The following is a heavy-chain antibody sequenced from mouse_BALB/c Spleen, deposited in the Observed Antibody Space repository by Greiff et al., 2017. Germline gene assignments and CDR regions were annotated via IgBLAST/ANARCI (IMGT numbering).Heavy chain of an antibody. J-gene: IGHJ3*01. D-gene: IGHD1-1*01. V-gene: IGHV1-69*02. CDR2: IDPSDSYT. CDR3: ARRDYGSTLFAY. Sequence: VQLQQPGAELVKPGASVKLSCKASGYTFTSYWMHWVKQRPGQGLEWIGEIDPSDSYTNYNQKFKGKATLTVDKSSSTAYMQLSSLTSEDSAVYYCARRDYGSTLFAYWGQGTLVTVSA. CDR1: GYTFTSYW.